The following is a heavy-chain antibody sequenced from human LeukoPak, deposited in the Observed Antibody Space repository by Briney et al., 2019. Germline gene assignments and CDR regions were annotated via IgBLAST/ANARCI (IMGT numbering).Heavy chain of an antibody. J-gene: IGHJ3*02. D-gene: IGHD3-22*01. CDR3: ARRGSSGYQGTDAFDI. CDR2: ISSSGSTI. Sequence: GGSLRLSCAASGFTFSSYEMNWVRQAPGKGLEWGSYISSSGSTIYYADSVKGRFTISRDNAKNSLYLQMNSLRAEDTAVYYCARRGSSGYQGTDAFDIWGQGTMVTVSS. CDR1: GFTFSSYE. V-gene: IGHV3-48*03.